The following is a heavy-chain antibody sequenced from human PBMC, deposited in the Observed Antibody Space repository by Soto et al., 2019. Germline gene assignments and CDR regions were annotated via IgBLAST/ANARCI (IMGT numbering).Heavy chain of an antibody. CDR3: ARVAGELCPCPGMDV. D-gene: IGHD1-26*01. Sequence: SETLSLTCPVSGGSFSITNYYWGWIRQPPGKGLEWIGSVYYSGITNYNPSLKSRVTISVDTSKNQFSLKLSSVTAADTAVYYCARVAGELCPCPGMDVWGQGTTVTVSS. V-gene: IGHV4-39*07. CDR2: VYYSGIT. CDR1: GGSFSITNYY. J-gene: IGHJ6*02.